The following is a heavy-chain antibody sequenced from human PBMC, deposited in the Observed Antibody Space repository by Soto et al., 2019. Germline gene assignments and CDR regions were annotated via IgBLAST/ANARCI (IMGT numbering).Heavy chain of an antibody. CDR1: GGSISSSSYY. J-gene: IGHJ6*03. CDR3: ARHEVASMHMDV. CDR2: IYYSGST. V-gene: IGHV4-39*01. D-gene: IGHD2-2*01. Sequence: SETLSLTCTVSGGSISSSSYYWGWIRQPPGKGLEWIGSIYYSGSTYYNPSLKSRVTISVDTSKNQFSLKLSSVTAADTAVYYCARHEVASMHMDVWGKGTTVTVSS.